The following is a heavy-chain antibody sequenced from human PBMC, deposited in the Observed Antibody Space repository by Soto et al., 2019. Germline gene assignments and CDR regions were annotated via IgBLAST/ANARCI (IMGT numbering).Heavy chain of an antibody. D-gene: IGHD3-3*02. Sequence: AALKVSCKASGYSFFSYYIHWVRRAPGQGLEWMGRFLASGGNTFYAQRFRGRVSMTRDTSSTNTVSLELTSLTSDDTAVYYCARGGATIFGVIDSWGQGTRVTVSS. CDR3: ARGGATIFGVIDS. CDR2: FLASGGNT. J-gene: IGHJ4*02. V-gene: IGHV1-46*01. CDR1: GYSFFSYY.